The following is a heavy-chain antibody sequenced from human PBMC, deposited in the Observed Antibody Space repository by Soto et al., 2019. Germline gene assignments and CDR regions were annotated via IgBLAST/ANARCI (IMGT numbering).Heavy chain of an antibody. J-gene: IGHJ4*02. D-gene: IGHD6-19*01. CDR3: ARAVAVPADFDY. CDR2: INAGNGNT. V-gene: IGHV1-3*01. Sequence: ASVKVSCQGSGFTFSNHDINWVRQAPGQGLEWMGWINAGNGNTKYSQKFQGRVTITRDTSASTAYMELSSLRSEDTAAYYCARAVAVPADFDYWGQGTLVTVSS. CDR1: GFTFSNHD.